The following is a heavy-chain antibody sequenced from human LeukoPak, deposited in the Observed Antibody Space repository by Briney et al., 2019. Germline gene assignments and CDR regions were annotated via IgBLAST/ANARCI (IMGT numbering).Heavy chain of an antibody. D-gene: IGHD3-10*01. V-gene: IGHV3-23*01. J-gene: IGHJ4*02. CDR2: ISGGDGST. CDR3: AKGDYFRNYFDY. CDR1: GFTFSSYP. Sequence: GGSLRLSCVASGFTFSSYPMSWVRQAPGKGLEWVSAISGGDGSTYYADSVKGRFTISRDNSKNTLYLQMNSLRAEDTAVYYCAKGDYFRNYFDYWGQGTLVTVSS.